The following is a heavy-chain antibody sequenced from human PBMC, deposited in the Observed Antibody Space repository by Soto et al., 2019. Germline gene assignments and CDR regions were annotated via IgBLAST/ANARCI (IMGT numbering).Heavy chain of an antibody. V-gene: IGHV3-30*18. D-gene: IGHD2-15*01. CDR2: ISYDGTNK. CDR1: GFNFSTYG. Sequence: QVQVVESGGDVVQPGRSLRLSCAASGFNFSTYGMHWVRQAPGKGLEWVAVISYDGTNKYYVDSVKGRFTISRDTSKNTVYLQMNSLRTEDTALYYCAKVLAKTRWSEAFDIWGQGTMVTVSS. CDR3: AKVLAKTRWSEAFDI. J-gene: IGHJ3*02.